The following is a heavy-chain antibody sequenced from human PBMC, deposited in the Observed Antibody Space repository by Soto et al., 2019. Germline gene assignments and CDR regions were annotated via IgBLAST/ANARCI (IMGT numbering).Heavy chain of an antibody. CDR2: ISSSSSTI. J-gene: IGHJ4*02. Sequence: EVQLVESGGGLVQPGGSLRLSCAASGFTFSSYSMNWVRQAPGKGLGWVSYISSSSSTIYYADSVKGRFTISRDNAKNSLYLQMNSLRAEDTAVYYCARDRSGIAAAGTGYWGQGTLVTVSS. CDR1: GFTFSSYS. CDR3: ARDRSGIAAAGTGY. D-gene: IGHD6-13*01. V-gene: IGHV3-48*01.